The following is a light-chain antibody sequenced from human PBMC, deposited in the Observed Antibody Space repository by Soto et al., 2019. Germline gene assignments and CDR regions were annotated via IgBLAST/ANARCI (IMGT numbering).Light chain of an antibody. V-gene: IGKV3-20*01. CDR1: QSVSSNY. Sequence: ENVLTQSPGTLSLSPGERATLSCRASQSVSSNYLAWYQQKPGQAPRLLIYGASSRATGIPDRFSGGGSGTDFTLTISRMEAEDFAVYYCQQYVTSPWTFGQGTKVEIK. J-gene: IGKJ1*01. CDR2: GAS. CDR3: QQYVTSPWT.